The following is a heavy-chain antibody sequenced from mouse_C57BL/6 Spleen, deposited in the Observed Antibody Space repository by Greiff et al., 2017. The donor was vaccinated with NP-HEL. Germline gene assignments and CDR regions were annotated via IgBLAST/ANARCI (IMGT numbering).Heavy chain of an antibody. CDR1: GFTFSSYA. D-gene: IGHD1-1*01. V-gene: IGHV5-4*01. CDR2: ISDGGSYT. CDR3: ARDQGYGSSYTFAY. Sequence: EVQVVESGGGLVKPGGSLKLSCAASGFTFSSYAMSWVRQTPEKRLEWVATISDGGSYTYYPDNVKGRFTISRDNAKNNLYLQMSHLKSEDTAMYYCARDQGYGSSYTFAYWGQGTLVTVSA. J-gene: IGHJ3*01.